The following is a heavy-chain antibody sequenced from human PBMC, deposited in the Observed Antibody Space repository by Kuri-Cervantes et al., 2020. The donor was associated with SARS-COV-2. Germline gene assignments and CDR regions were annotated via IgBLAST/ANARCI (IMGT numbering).Heavy chain of an antibody. D-gene: IGHD3-22*01. CDR3: ASGGSSGYFNY. CDR1: GGSISSYY. J-gene: IGHJ4*02. CDR2: IYTSGST. Sequence: GSLRLSCTVSGGSISSYYWSWIRQPAGKGLEWIGRIYTSGSTNYNPSLKSRVTISVDTSKNQFSLKLSSVTAADTAVYYCASGGSSGYFNYWGQGTLVTVSS. V-gene: IGHV4-4*07.